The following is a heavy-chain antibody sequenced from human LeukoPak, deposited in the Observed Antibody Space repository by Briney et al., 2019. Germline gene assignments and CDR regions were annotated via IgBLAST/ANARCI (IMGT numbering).Heavy chain of an antibody. Sequence: AASVKVSCKASGGTFSSYAISWVRQAPGQGLEWMGRIIPIFGIANYAQKFQGRVTITADKSTSTAYMELSSPRSEDTAVYYCARDRRGDGYNWDDAFDIWGQGTMVTVSS. D-gene: IGHD5-24*01. V-gene: IGHV1-69*04. CDR3: ARDRRGDGYNWDDAFDI. CDR1: GGTFSSYA. J-gene: IGHJ3*02. CDR2: IIPIFGIA.